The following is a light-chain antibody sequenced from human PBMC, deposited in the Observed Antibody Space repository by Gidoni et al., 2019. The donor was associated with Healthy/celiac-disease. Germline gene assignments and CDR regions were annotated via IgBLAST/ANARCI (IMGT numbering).Light chain of an antibody. CDR3: RQSYSNPLT. V-gene: IGKV1-39*01. CDR2: AAS. Sequence: DIQMTPSPSSLSASVGDRVTITCRASQSISSYLNWYQQKPGKAPKLLIYAASSLQSGVPSRFSGSGSGTDFTLTISSLQPEDFATYYCRQSYSNPLTFGGGTKVEIK. J-gene: IGKJ4*01. CDR1: QSISSY.